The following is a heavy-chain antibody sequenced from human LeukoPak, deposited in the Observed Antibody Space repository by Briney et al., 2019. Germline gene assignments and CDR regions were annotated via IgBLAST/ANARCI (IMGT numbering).Heavy chain of an antibody. D-gene: IGHD6-13*01. V-gene: IGHV1-2*02. CDR1: GYTFTGYY. CDR3: ARVGPLYSSSWSDTPIRFDP. CDR2: VNPNSGGT. J-gene: IGHJ5*02. Sequence: ASVKVSCKASGYTFTGYYMHWVRQAPGQGLEWMGWVNPNSGGTNYAQKVQGRVTMTRDTSISTAYMELSRLRSDDTAVYYCARVGPLYSSSWSDTPIRFDPWGQGTLVTVSS.